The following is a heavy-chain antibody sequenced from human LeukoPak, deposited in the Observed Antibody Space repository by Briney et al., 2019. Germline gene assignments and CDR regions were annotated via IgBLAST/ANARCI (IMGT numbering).Heavy chain of an antibody. CDR2: INHSGST. D-gene: IGHD2-2*01. J-gene: IGHJ6*03. Sequence: SETLSLTCAVYGGSFSGYYWSWIRQPPGKGLEWIGEINHSGSTNYNPSLKSRVTISVDTSKNQFSLKLSSVTAADTAVYYCARVRVPAAMNHYYYYMDVWGKGTTVTIS. V-gene: IGHV4-34*01. CDR3: ARVRVPAAMNHYYYYMDV. CDR1: GGSFSGYY.